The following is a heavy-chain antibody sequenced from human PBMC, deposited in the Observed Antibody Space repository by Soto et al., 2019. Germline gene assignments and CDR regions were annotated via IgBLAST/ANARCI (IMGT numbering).Heavy chain of an antibody. CDR1: GYSFTSYW. D-gene: IGHD2-2*02. CDR2: IYPGDSDT. J-gene: IGHJ5*02. V-gene: IGHV5-51*01. CDR3: ARLPYCSSTSCYKHWFDP. Sequence: GESLKISCKGSGYSFTSYWIGWVRQMPGKGLEWMGIIYPGDSDTRYSPSFQGQVTISADKSISTAYLQWSSLKASDTAMYYCARLPYCSSTSCYKHWFDPWGQGTLVTVSS.